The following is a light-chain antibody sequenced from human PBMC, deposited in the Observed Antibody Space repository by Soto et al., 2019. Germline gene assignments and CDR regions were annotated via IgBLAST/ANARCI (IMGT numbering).Light chain of an antibody. CDR2: DVI. Sequence: SVLTQPRSVSGSPGQSVTFSCTGTSSDVGAYIYVSWYQQHPGKAPKLIIYDVIKRPSGVPDRFSGSKSGNTASLTISGLQAGDEADYYCCSYAGSYTHVFGTGTKVTVL. CDR1: SSDVGAYIY. CDR3: CSYAGSYTHV. J-gene: IGLJ1*01. V-gene: IGLV2-11*01.